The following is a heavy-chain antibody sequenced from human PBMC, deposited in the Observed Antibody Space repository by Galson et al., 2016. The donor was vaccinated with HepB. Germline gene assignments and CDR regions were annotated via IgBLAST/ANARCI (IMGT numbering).Heavy chain of an antibody. V-gene: IGHV1-8*02. CDR2: MNPNSGNT. Sequence: SVKVSCKASGYTFTSYDIHWVRQATGQGPEWMGWMNPNSGNTGYAQKFQGRVTLTRSTSKSTVYMELSSLRSEDKAMYYCARVEYASSTGANRFDYWGQGTLVTVSS. J-gene: IGHJ4*02. CDR3: ARVEYASSTGANRFDY. D-gene: IGHD6-6*01. CDR1: GYTFTSYD.